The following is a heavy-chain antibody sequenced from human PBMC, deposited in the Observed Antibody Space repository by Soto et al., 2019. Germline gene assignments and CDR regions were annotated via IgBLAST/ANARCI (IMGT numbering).Heavy chain of an antibody. J-gene: IGHJ6*02. CDR1: GGSISSGGYY. D-gene: IGHD1-26*01. CDR2: IYYSGST. CDR3: ASSEHYDYYYGMDV. Sequence: PSETLSLTCTVSGGSISSGGYYWSWIRQHPGKGLEWIGYIYYSGSTYYNPSLKSRVSISVDTSKNQFSLKLSSVTAADTAVYYCASSEHYDYYYGMDVWGQGTTVTVSS. V-gene: IGHV4-31*03.